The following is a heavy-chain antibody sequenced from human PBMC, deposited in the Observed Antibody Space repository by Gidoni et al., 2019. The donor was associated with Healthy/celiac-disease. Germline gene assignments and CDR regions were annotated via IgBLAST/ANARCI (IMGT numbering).Heavy chain of an antibody. V-gene: IGHV3-48*01. Sequence: EVQLVESGGGLVQPGGSLRLSCAASGFTFRSYSMNWVRQAPGKGLEWVSYISSSSSTIYYADSVKGRFTISRDNAKNSLYLQMNSLRAEDTAVYYCATSGYDILTGYYITEGNFDYWGQGTLVTVSS. CDR3: ATSGYDILTGYYITEGNFDY. D-gene: IGHD3-9*01. CDR2: ISSSSSTI. J-gene: IGHJ4*02. CDR1: GFTFRSYS.